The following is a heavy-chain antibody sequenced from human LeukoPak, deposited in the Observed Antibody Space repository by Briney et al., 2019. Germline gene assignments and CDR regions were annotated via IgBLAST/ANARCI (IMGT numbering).Heavy chain of an antibody. D-gene: IGHD3-22*01. Sequence: SETLSLTCTVSGGSISSYYWSWIRQPPGKGLEWIGYIYYSGSTNYNPSLKSRVTISVDTSKNQFSLKLSSVTAADTAVYYCARVRVMIGYYFDYWGQGTLVTVSS. CDR2: IYYSGST. CDR3: ARVRVMIGYYFDY. CDR1: GGSISSYY. V-gene: IGHV4-59*01. J-gene: IGHJ4*02.